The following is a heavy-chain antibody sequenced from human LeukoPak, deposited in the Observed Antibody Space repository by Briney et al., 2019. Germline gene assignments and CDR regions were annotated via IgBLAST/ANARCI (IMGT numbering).Heavy chain of an antibody. D-gene: IGHD5-24*01. Sequence: GGSLRLSCAASGFTVSSNYMSWVRQAPGKGLEWVSVIYSGGSTYYADSVKGRFTISRDNSKNTLYLQVNSLRAEDTAVYYCVRERNYYYFDLWGQGTLVTVSS. V-gene: IGHV3-66*01. CDR3: VRERNYYYFDL. J-gene: IGHJ4*02. CDR2: IYSGGST. CDR1: GFTVSSNY.